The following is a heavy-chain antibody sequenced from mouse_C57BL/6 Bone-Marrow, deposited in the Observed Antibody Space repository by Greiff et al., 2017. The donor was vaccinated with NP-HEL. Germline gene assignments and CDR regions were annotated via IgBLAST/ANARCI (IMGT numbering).Heavy chain of an antibody. CDR2: IDPSDSYT. CDR3: AREGELGQDFDY. CDR1: GYTFTSYW. J-gene: IGHJ2*01. Sequence: QVQLQQPGAELVMPGASVKLSCKASGYTFTSYWMHWVKQRPGQGLEWIGEIDPSDSYTNYNQKFKGKSTLTVDKSSSTAYMHLSSLTSEDSAVYYCAREGELGQDFDYWGQGTTLTVSS. V-gene: IGHV1-69*01. D-gene: IGHD4-1*01.